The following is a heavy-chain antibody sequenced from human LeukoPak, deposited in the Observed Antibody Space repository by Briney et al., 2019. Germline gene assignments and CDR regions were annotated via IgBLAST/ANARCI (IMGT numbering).Heavy chain of an antibody. Sequence: SQTLSLTCAISGDSVSSNSAAWNWIRQSPSRGLEWLGRTYYRSKWYNDYAVSVKSRITINPDTSKNQFSLQLNSVTPEDTAVYYCARAPGSSWDHYYYYGMDVWGQGTTVTVFS. V-gene: IGHV6-1*01. CDR1: GDSVSSNSAA. CDR2: TYYRSKWYN. D-gene: IGHD6-13*01. CDR3: ARAPGSSWDHYYYYGMDV. J-gene: IGHJ6*02.